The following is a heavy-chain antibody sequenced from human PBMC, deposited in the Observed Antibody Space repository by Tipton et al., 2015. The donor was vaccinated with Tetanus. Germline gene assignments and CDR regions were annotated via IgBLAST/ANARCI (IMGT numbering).Heavy chain of an antibody. D-gene: IGHD6-13*01. Sequence: TLSLTCTVSGGSISSFYWTWIRQPPGKGLEWIGYIFDTGSTNYNPSLKSRVTMSVDTSKNQFSLHLTSVTAADTAVYYCARGWGSSWYYFDTWGQATLVTVSS. V-gene: IGHV4-59*01. CDR3: ARGWGSSWYYFDT. CDR2: IFDTGST. CDR1: GGSISSFY. J-gene: IGHJ4*02.